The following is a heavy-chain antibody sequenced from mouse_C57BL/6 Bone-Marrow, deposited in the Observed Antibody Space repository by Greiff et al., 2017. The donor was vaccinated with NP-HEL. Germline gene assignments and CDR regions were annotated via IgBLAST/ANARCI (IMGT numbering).Heavy chain of an antibody. CDR3: ARLGLLHDY. J-gene: IGHJ2*01. CDR1: GYTFTSYG. V-gene: IGHV1-81*01. Sequence: QVHVKQSGAELARPGASVKLSCKASGYTFTSYGISWVKQRTGQGLEWIGEIYPRSGNTYYNEKFKGKATLTAEKSSSTAYMELRSLTSEDSAVYFCARLGLLHDYWGQGTTLTVSS. D-gene: IGHD2-3*01. CDR2: IYPRSGNT.